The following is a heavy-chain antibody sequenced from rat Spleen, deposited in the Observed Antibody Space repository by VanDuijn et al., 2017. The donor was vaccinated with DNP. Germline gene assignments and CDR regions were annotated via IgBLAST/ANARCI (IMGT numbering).Heavy chain of an antibody. D-gene: IGHD1-11*01. CDR2: MWYDGDT. V-gene: IGHV2-34*01. J-gene: IGHJ1*01. CDR1: GFSLTSYS. CDR3: ARHSPRRVWGNFDF. Sequence: QVQLKESGPGLVQPSETLSLTCTVSGFSLTSYSVSWVRQPSGKGPEWMGRMWYDGDTAYNSALKSRLSISRDTSKSQVFLKMNSLKPEDTGTYYCARHSPRRVWGNFDFWGPGTMVTVSS.